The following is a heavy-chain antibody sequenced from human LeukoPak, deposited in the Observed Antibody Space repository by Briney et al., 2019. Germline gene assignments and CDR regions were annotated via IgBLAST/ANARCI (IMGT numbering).Heavy chain of an antibody. CDR2: IYSGGGT. CDR3: ARDGASSGYFDY. V-gene: IGHV3-53*01. D-gene: IGHD3-22*01. J-gene: IGHJ4*02. Sequence: GGSLTLFCAASGFTVSSNYMSWVRQAPGKGLEWVSIIYSGGGTYYADSVKGRFTISRDNSKNTLYLQMNSLRAEDTAVYYCARDGASSGYFDYWGEGRLVTVSS. CDR1: GFTVSSNY.